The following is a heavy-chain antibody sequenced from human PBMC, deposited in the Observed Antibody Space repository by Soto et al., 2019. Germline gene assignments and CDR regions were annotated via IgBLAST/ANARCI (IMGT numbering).Heavy chain of an antibody. CDR2: ISSGSITI. CDR1: GFAFSNCA. V-gene: IGHV3-48*01. D-gene: IGHD3-22*01. CDR3: ATGQYYYDSSGYYYS. Sequence: PGGSLRLSCEASGFAFSNCAMSWVRQAPGKGLEWVSYISSGSITIYYADSVKGRFTISRDNAKNSLYLQMNSLRAEDTAVYYCATGQYYYDSSGYYYSWGQGTLVTVSS. J-gene: IGHJ4*02.